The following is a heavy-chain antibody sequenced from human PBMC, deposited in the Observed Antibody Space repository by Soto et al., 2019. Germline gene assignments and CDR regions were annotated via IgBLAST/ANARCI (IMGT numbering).Heavy chain of an antibody. V-gene: IGHV3-48*01. CDR2: ISSSSITI. CDR3: ARDEIVVPAAIGNYFDY. CDR1: GFTFSSYS. D-gene: IGHD2-2*02. J-gene: IGHJ4*02. Sequence: EVQLVESGGGLVQPGGSLRLSCAASGFTFSSYSMNWVRQAPGKGLEWVSYISSSSITIYYADSVKDRFTISRDNAKNSLYLKMNSLRAEDTAVYYCARDEIVVPAAIGNYFDYWGQGTLVIVSS.